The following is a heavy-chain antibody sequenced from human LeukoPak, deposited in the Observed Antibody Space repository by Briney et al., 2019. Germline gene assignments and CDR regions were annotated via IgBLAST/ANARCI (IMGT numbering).Heavy chain of an antibody. CDR3: ARVAVYCSSTSCYIFDP. CDR2: IFYSGST. Sequence: SETLSLTCTVSSGSISTSNYYWGWVRQPPGKALEWIGNIFYSGSTYYSPSLKSRVTISLDTSRNQFSLKLNSVTAADTAVYYCARVAVYCSSTSCYIFDPWGQGTLVTVSS. D-gene: IGHD2-2*02. V-gene: IGHV4-39*07. CDR1: SGSISTSNYY. J-gene: IGHJ5*02.